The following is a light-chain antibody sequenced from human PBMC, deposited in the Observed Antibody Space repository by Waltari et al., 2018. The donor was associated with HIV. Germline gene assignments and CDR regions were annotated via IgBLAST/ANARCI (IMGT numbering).Light chain of an antibody. CDR2: EVT. V-gene: IGLV2-8*01. Sequence: QSALTPPPSASGSPGPSGTISCPGTSSDVGGHNYVPWYQQNPGKAPKLMIYEVTKRPSGVPDRFSGSKSGNTASLTVSGLQAEDEADYYCSSYAGSNVVFGGGTKLTVL. CDR1: SSDVGGHNY. J-gene: IGLJ2*01. CDR3: SSYAGSNVV.